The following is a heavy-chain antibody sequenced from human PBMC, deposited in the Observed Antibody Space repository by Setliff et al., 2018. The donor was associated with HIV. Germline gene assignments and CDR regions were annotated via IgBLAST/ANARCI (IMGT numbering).Heavy chain of an antibody. D-gene: IGHD3-16*01. CDR3: AKDKSYHDYIWGSSVLAY. J-gene: IGHJ4*02. CDR2: IKSKRDGGTI. V-gene: IGHV3-15*01. Sequence: GGSLRLSCAVSGFILSEAWMSWVRQAPGKGLEWLGRIKSKRDGGTIDYTAPVKGRFTISRDNSKNTLFLRMNSLRPEYTAIYYCAKDKSYHDYIWGSSVLAYWGQGTLVTVSS. CDR1: GFILSEAW.